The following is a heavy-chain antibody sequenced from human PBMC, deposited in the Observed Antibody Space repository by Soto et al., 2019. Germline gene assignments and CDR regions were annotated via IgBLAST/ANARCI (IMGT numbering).Heavy chain of an antibody. V-gene: IGHV4-59*01. CDR1: GGSISSYY. CDR3: ARGGHYYYGMDV. J-gene: IGHJ6*02. CDR2: IYYSGST. Sequence: PSETLSLTCTVSGGSISSYYWSWIRQPPGKGLEWIGYIYYSGSTNYNPSLKSRVTISVDTSKNQFSLKLSSVTAADTAVYYCARGGHYYYGMDVWGQGTTATVS.